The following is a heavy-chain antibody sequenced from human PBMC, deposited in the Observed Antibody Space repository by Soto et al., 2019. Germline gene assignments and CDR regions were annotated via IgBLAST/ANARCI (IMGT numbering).Heavy chain of an antibody. CDR1: GGSINTFY. V-gene: IGHV4-4*07. J-gene: IGHJ4*02. CDR2: IFSSGST. CDR3: AREGSYSAYNFAHGIQLWSFDF. Sequence: PSETLSLTCTVCGGSINTFYWSWVRRPAGKGLEWIGRIFSSGSTSFNPSLESRVAMSVDTSKNHFSLNLSSVTAADMAVYYCAREGSYSAYNFAHGIQLWSFDFWGQGALVTVS. D-gene: IGHD5-12*01.